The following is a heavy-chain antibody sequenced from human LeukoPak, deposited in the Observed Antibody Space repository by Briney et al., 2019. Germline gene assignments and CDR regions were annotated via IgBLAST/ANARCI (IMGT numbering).Heavy chain of an antibody. V-gene: IGHV3-74*01. J-gene: IGHJ4*02. Sequence: PGGSLRLSCAASGLTFSSDWMHWARHVPGKGLVWVSRINSDASTINYADSVKGRFTISRDNAKNSVYLQMNSLRAEDTAIYYCVRDNLENQWLERSYWGQGTLVTVSS. CDR2: INSDASTI. D-gene: IGHD6-19*01. CDR1: GLTFSSDW. CDR3: VRDNLENQWLERSY.